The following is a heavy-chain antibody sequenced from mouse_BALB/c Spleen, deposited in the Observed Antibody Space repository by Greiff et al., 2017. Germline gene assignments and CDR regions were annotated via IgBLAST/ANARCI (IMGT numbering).Heavy chain of an antibody. D-gene: IGHD1-1*01. V-gene: IGHV3-1*02. CDR2: IHYSGST. CDR1: GYSITSGYS. J-gene: IGHJ4*01. CDR3: AGYYYGSSYGHYAMDY. Sequence: VQLKESGPDLVKPSQSLSLTCTVTGYSITSGYSWHWIRQFPGNKLEWMGYIHYSGSTNYNPSLKSRISITRDTSKNQFFLQLNSVTTEDTATYYCAGYYYGSSYGHYAMDYWGQGTSVTVSS.